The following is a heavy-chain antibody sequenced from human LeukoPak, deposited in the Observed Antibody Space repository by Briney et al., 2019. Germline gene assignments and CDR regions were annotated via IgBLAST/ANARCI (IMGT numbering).Heavy chain of an antibody. CDR2: ISASGTTT. Sequence: GGSLRLSCAASGFTFSNFVMSWVRQAPGQGLEWVSGISASGTTTYYADSVEGRFTISRDNSKNTLYLEMNSLRGEDTALYYCAKDRIYSSSPRGPDYWGQGTLVTVSS. J-gene: IGHJ4*02. D-gene: IGHD6-6*01. CDR1: GFTFSNFV. V-gene: IGHV3-23*01. CDR3: AKDRIYSSSPRGPDY.